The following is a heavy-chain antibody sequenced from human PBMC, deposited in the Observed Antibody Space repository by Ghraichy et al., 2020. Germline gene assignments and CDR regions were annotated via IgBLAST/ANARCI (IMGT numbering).Heavy chain of an antibody. D-gene: IGHD3-3*01. V-gene: IGHV3-21*01. J-gene: IGHJ4*02. CDR3: ARGYDFYYGFSDY. CDR2: ISASGNYI. Sequence: GESLRLSCAASGFTFSTYSINWVRQAPGKGLEWVSTISASGNYIYYADSVKGRFTISRDNTKNSLSLQMNSLRVEDTAVYYCARGYDFYYGFSDYWGQGTLVTVSS. CDR1: GFTFSTYS.